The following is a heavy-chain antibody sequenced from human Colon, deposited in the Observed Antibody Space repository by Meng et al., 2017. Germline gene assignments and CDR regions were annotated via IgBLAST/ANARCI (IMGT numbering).Heavy chain of an antibody. D-gene: IGHD3-22*01. V-gene: IGHV5-51*01. CDR2: IYPGDSEI. CDR3: ARGYYYDKSGYSFDH. Sequence: GEPLKISCQGSGYIFTNYWGAWVRQMPGKGLEWMGIIYPGDSEIRYSPSFQGQVSISADKSISTAHLQWSSLKASDTAVYYCARGYYYDKSGYSFDHWGQGTLVTVSS. CDR1: GYIFTNYW. J-gene: IGHJ4*02.